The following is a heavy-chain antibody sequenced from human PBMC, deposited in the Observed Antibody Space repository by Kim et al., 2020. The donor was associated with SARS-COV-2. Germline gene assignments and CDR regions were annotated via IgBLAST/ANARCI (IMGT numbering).Heavy chain of an antibody. D-gene: IGHD1-26*01. CDR2: IYYSGST. V-gene: IGHV4-39*07. J-gene: IGHJ4*02. CDR3: AKEGGG. Sequence: SETLSLTCTVSGGSISSSNYYYWGWIRQPPGKGLEWIGSIYYSGSTYYNPSLKSRVTISIDTSKNQFSLKLSSVTAADTAVYYCAKEGGGWGQGTLVTVS. CDR1: GGSISSSNYYY.